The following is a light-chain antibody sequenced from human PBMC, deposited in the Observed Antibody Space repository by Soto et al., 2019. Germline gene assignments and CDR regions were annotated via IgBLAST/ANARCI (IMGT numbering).Light chain of an antibody. CDR2: DVS. J-gene: IGLJ2*01. CDR1: SSDVGGYNY. V-gene: IGLV2-11*01. Sequence: QSALTQPRSVSGSPGQSVTISCTGTSSDVGGYNYVSWYQQHPGKAPKLMIYDVSKRPSGVPDRFSGSKSGNTAPLTISGPQAEDEADYYCCSYAGSYTLVFGGGTKLTVL. CDR3: CSYAGSYTLV.